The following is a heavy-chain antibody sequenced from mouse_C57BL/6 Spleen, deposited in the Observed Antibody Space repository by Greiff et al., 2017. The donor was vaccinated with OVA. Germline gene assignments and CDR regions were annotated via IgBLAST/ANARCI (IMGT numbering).Heavy chain of an antibody. CDR2: IYPRDGST. CDR3: ARLDWAYFDY. V-gene: IGHV1-85*01. D-gene: IGHD4-1*01. Sequence: VHLVESGPELVKPGASVKLSCKASGYTFTSYDINWVKQRPGQGLEWIGWIYPRDGSTKYNEKFKGKATLTVDTSSSTAYMELHSLTSEDSAVYFCARLDWAYFDYWGQGTTLTVSS. CDR1: GYTFTSYD. J-gene: IGHJ2*01.